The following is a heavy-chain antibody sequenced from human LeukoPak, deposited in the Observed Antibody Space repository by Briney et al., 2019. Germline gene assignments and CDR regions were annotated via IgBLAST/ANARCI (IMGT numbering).Heavy chain of an antibody. J-gene: IGHJ4*02. V-gene: IGHV3-7*01. Sequence: GGSLRLYCEASGFTFSTYWMSWVRQAPGKGLEWVANINRDESQKYFVDSVKGRFAISRDNAKNSLFLQMNSLRAEDTAVYYCARDSDWSLDYWGQGTLVTVSS. CDR2: INRDESQK. CDR1: GFTFSTYW. D-gene: IGHD3-9*01. CDR3: ARDSDWSLDY.